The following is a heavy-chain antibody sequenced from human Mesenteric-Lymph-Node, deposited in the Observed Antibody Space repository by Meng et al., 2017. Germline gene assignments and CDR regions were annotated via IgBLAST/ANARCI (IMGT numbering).Heavy chain of an antibody. CDR1: GGSISSGDYY. V-gene: IGHV4-30-4*01. Sequence: QLKESGPGLVKPPQTLSLTCTVSGGSISSGDYYWSWIRQPPGKGLELIGHIYYSGGTSYNPSLKSRVTISVDTSNNQFSLKLSSVTAADTAVYYCARVGWRQWSFDLWGRGTLVTVSS. D-gene: IGHD5-18*01. CDR3: ARVGWRQWSFDL. CDR2: IYYSGGT. J-gene: IGHJ2*01.